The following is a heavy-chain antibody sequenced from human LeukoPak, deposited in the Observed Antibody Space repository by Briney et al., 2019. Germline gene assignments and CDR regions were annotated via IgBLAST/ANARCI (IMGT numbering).Heavy chain of an antibody. CDR1: GGTLSSYA. Sequence: ASVKVSCKASGGTLSSYAISWVRQAPGQGLEWMGWISAYNGNTNYAQKLQGRVTMTTDTSTSTAYMELRSLRSDDTAVYYCARVHYDYVWGSYRYTDTFDYWGQRTLVTVSS. D-gene: IGHD3-16*02. J-gene: IGHJ4*02. V-gene: IGHV1-18*01. CDR3: ARVHYDYVWGSYRYTDTFDY. CDR2: ISAYNGNT.